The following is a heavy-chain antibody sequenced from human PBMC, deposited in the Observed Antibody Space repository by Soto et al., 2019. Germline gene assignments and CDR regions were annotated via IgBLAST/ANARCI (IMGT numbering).Heavy chain of an antibody. Sequence: ASVKVSCKASGYTFTSYGISWVGQAPGQGNEWMGWISAYNGNTNYAQKLQGRVTMTTDTSTSTAYMELRSLRSDDTAVYYFARGRYYYDSSGYEDAFDIWGQGTMVTVSS. CDR3: ARGRYYYDSSGYEDAFDI. CDR2: ISAYNGNT. CDR1: GYTFTSYG. J-gene: IGHJ3*02. V-gene: IGHV1-18*01. D-gene: IGHD3-22*01.